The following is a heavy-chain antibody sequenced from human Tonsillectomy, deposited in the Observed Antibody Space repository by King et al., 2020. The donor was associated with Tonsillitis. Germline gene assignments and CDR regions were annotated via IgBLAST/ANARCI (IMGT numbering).Heavy chain of an antibody. J-gene: IGHJ5*02. D-gene: IGHD2-8*01. CDR2: ISYDGNKK. CDR3: ANGSYDTNGNGLHWFDP. V-gene: IGHV3-33*05. CDR1: GFTFSNYA. Sequence: VQLVESGGGVVQPGRSLRLSCTTSGFTFSNYAMHWARQAPGKGLEWVAAISYDGNKKYYGDSVKGRFTISRDESKKTLYLQMSSLRAEDTALYYCANGSYDTNGNGLHWFDPRGQGTLVTVSS.